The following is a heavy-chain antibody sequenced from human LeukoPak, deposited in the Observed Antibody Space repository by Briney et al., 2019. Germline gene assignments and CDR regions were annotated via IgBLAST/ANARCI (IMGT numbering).Heavy chain of an antibody. Sequence: GASVTVSCKASGGTYSSYAISWVRQAPGQGLEWMGWISAYNGNTNYAQKLQGRVTMTTDTSTSTAYMELRSLRSDDTAVYYCARGGGYRIAKDDACDIWGQGTMVTVSS. CDR3: ARGGGYRIAKDDACDI. D-gene: IGHD5-12*01. V-gene: IGHV1-18*01. CDR1: GGTYSSYA. CDR2: ISAYNGNT. J-gene: IGHJ3*02.